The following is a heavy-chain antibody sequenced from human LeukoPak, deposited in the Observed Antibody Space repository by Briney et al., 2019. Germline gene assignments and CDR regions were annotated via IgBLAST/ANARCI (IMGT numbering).Heavy chain of an antibody. CDR1: GGSISSYY. V-gene: IGHV4-4*09. J-gene: IGHJ6*03. D-gene: IGHD3-10*01. CDR3: ARHSSHYYGSGSHYHYYYYMDV. CDR2: IYTSGST. Sequence: SETLSLTCTVSGGSISSYYWSWIRQPPGKGLEWIGYIYTSGSTNYNPSLKSRVTISVDTSKNQFSLKLTSVTAAATAVYYCARHSSHYYGSGSHYHYYYYMDVWGKGTTVTVSS.